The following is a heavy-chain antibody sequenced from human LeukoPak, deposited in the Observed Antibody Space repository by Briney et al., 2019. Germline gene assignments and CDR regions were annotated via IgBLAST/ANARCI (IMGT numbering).Heavy chain of an antibody. Sequence: PGGSLRLSCAASGFNFSPYSMIWVRQAPGKGLEWVSSISSSGSYIYYADSVKGRFTISRDSAKNSLYLQMNSLRAEDTAVYYCARGLRYFDWPLNWFDPWGQGTLVTVSS. J-gene: IGHJ5*02. D-gene: IGHD3-9*01. V-gene: IGHV3-21*04. CDR3: ARGLRYFDWPLNWFDP. CDR1: GFNFSPYS. CDR2: ISSSGSYI.